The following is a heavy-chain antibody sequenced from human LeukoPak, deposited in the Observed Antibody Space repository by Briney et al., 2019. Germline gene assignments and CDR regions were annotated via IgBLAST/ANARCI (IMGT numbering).Heavy chain of an antibody. CDR2: ISYDGSKK. V-gene: IGHV3-30*04. J-gene: IGHJ4*02. CDR1: GFTFSDYA. CDR3: VRDPDALDY. Sequence: QPGGSLRLSCAASGFTFSDYAMHWVRQAPGKGLEWVAVISYDGSKKYYADSVKGRFTISRDTSKNTLYLQMNSLRAEDTAVYYCVRDPDALDYWGQGTLVTVSS.